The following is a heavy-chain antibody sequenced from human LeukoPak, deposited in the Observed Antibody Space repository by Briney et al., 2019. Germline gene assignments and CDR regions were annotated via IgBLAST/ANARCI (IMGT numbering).Heavy chain of an antibody. CDR3: ARDVSRSGRFDY. Sequence: ASVTVSCKVSGYTLTELSMHWVRQAPGKGLEWMGGFDPEDGETIYAQKFQGRVTMTRDTSTSTVYMELSSLRSEDTAVYYRARDVSRSGRFDYWGQGTLVTVSS. CDR1: GYTLTELS. CDR2: FDPEDGET. V-gene: IGHV1-24*01. D-gene: IGHD1-26*01. J-gene: IGHJ4*02.